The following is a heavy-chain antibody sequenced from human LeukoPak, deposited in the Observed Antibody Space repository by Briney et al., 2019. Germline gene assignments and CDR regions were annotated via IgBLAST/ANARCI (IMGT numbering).Heavy chain of an antibody. V-gene: IGHV3-23*01. CDR3: AKYYYDSSGYLAEAYFDY. D-gene: IGHD3-22*01. J-gene: IGHJ4*02. CDR2: ISGSGGST. Sequence: GGSLRLSCAASGFTFSSYAMSWVRQAPGKGLEWVSAISGSGGSTYYADSVKGRFTISRDNSKNTLYLQMNSLRAEDTAVYYGAKYYYDSSGYLAEAYFDYWGQGTLVTVSS. CDR1: GFTFSSYA.